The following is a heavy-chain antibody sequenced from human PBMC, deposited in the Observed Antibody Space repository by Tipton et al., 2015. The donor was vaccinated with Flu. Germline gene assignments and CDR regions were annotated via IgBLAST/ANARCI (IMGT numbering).Heavy chain of an antibody. V-gene: IGHV4-4*07. CDR1: GGSISNYY. J-gene: IGHJ3*02. CDR2: IYTSGGT. CDR3: ATYGGAAGSYWRSFEI. Sequence: TLSLTCTVSGGSISNYYWSWIRQPAGKGLEWIGRIYTSGGTYYNPSLKSRVTMSVDTSKNQFSLILTSVTAADTAVYYCATYGGAAGSYWRSFEIWGQGTMVTVSS. D-gene: IGHD1-26*01.